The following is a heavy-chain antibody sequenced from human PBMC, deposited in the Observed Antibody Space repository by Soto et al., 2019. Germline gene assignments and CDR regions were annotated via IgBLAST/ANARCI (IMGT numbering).Heavy chain of an antibody. V-gene: IGHV3-33*01. CDR1: GFTFSSYG. Sequence: QVQLVESGGGVVQPGRSLRLSCAASGFTFSSYGMHWVRQAPGKGLEWVAVIWYDGSNKYYADSVKGRFTISRDNSKNTMYLQMNSLRAEDTAGYYCARDLGAKDPSGFDYWGQGTLVTVSS. D-gene: IGHD3-10*01. J-gene: IGHJ4*02. CDR2: IWYDGSNK. CDR3: ARDLGAKDPSGFDY.